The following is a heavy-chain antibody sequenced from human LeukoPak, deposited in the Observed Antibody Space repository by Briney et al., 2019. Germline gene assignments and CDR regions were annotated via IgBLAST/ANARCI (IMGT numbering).Heavy chain of an antibody. V-gene: IGHV3-23*01. J-gene: IGHJ5*02. Sequence: GGSLRLSCAASGFTFSGYVMNGGREAPGKGLEWVSDISGGGGSTYDADSVKGPFTIARDNSKNTLLLKMNSLKDEDTALYYCAKGGYCSSTSCYVGCFDPWGQGTLVTVSS. D-gene: IGHD2-2*01. CDR2: ISGGGGST. CDR3: AKGGYCSSTSCYVGCFDP. CDR1: GFTFSGYV.